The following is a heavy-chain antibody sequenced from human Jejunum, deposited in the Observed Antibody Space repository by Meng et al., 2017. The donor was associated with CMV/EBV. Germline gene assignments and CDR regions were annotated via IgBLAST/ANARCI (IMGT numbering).Heavy chain of an antibody. V-gene: IGHV3-48*04. J-gene: IGHJ6*02. CDR2: ITSSSSTV. Sequence: CTASGFALSSYSMNWVRQAPGKGLEWISYITSSSSTVFYADSVRGRFTISRDNANNSLYLKMNNLRADDTALYYCARDPVLSGLDVWGQGATVTVSS. CDR3: ARDPVLSGLDV. CDR1: GFALSSYS.